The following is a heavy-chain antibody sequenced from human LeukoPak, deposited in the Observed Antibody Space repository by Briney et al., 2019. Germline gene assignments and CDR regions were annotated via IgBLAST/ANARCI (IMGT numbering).Heavy chain of an antibody. J-gene: IGHJ4*02. D-gene: IGHD2-15*01. CDR3: ARGHSGGSCQVDY. V-gene: IGHV4-30-4*01. CDR1: GGSISSGDYY. CDR2: IYYSGST. Sequence: SETLSLTCTVSGGSISSGDYYWSWIRQPPGKGLEWIGYIYYSGSTYYNPSLKSRVTISVDTSKNQFSLKLSSVTAADTAVYYCARGHSGGSCQVDYWGQGTLSPSPQ.